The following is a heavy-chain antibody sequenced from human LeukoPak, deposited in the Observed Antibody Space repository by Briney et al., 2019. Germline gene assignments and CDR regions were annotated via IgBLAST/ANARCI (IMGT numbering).Heavy chain of an antibody. CDR3: ARDYRSYDILTGYYPSGMDV. J-gene: IGHJ6*04. D-gene: IGHD3-9*01. CDR1: GGTFSSYA. V-gene: IGHV1-69*06. CDR2: IIPIFGTA. Sequence: SVKVSCKASGGTFSSYAISWVRQAPGQGLEWMGGIIPIFGTANYAQKFQGRVTIAADKSTSTAYMELSSLRSEDTAVYYCARDYRSYDILTGYYPSGMDVWGKGTTVTVSS.